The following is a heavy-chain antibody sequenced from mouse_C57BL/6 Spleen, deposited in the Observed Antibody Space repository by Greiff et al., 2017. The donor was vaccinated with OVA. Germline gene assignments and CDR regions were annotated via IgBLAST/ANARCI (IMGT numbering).Heavy chain of an antibody. CDR1: GFTFTSYW. D-gene: IGHD3-2*01. CDR2: ISPSSGST. CDR3: ARSRQLDY. J-gene: IGHJ2*01. V-gene: IGHV1-7*01. Sequence: VLLLQSGADLVKPGASLKLSCTASGFTFTSYWMHWVPQRPGQGLEWVGYISPSSGSTKYNQKFKDKATLTAAKSSSTAYMQLSSLTYEDSAVYYCARSRQLDYWGQGTTLTVSS.